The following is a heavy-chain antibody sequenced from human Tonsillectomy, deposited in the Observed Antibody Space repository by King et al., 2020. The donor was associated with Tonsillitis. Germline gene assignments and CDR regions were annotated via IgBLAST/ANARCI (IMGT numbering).Heavy chain of an antibody. D-gene: IGHD1-26*01. CDR2: ISFDGNNK. CDR3: AKAEGEEHYYYYYTMDV. Sequence: QVQLVESGGGVVQPGRSLRLSCAASGFTFSSYGMHWVRQAPGKGLEWVAVISFDGNNKYYVDSVKGRFTISRDNSKNTLYLQMYSLRAEDTAMYYCAKAEGEEHYYYYYTMDVWGQVTTVTVS. J-gene: IGHJ6*02. CDR1: GFTFSSYG. V-gene: IGHV3-30*18.